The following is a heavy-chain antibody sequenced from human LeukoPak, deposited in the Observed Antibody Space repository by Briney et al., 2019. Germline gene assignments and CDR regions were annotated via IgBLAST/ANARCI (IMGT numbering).Heavy chain of an antibody. CDR2: IYHSGST. J-gene: IGHJ4*02. CDR3: ARYSVDTAMAD. V-gene: IGHV4-38-2*01. Sequence: SETLSLTCAVSDYSISSGYYWGWIRQPPGKGLEWIGSIYHSGSTYYNPSLKSRVTISVDTSKNQFSLKLSSVTAADTAVYYCARYSVDTAMADWGQGTLVTVSS. D-gene: IGHD5-18*01. CDR1: DYSISSGYY.